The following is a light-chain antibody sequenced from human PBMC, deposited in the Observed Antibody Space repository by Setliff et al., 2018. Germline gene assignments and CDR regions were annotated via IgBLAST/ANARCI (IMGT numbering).Light chain of an antibody. Sequence: QSALTQPPSVSGSPGHSVTISCTGTSSDVGGYNRASWYQHPPGTAPKLMIYDVSHRPSGVPDRFSGSKSGNTASLTISGLQAEDEADYYCSSYTSSSHPVFGGGTKVTVL. CDR3: SSYTSSSHPV. J-gene: IGLJ3*02. CDR1: SSDVGGYNR. CDR2: DVS. V-gene: IGLV2-18*02.